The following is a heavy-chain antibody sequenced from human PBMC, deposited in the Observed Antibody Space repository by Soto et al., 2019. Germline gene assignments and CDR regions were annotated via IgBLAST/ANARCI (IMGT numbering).Heavy chain of an antibody. Sequence: QVQLVESGGGVVQPGRSLRLSCAASGFTFSSYGMHWVRQAPGKGLEWVAVISYDGSKKYYADSVKGRFTISRDNSKNTLYLQMNSLRAEDTAVYYCAKDRLAHPGYSSSWYEGYFDYWGQGTLVTVSS. CDR2: ISYDGSKK. V-gene: IGHV3-30*18. J-gene: IGHJ4*02. D-gene: IGHD6-13*01. CDR3: AKDRLAHPGYSSSWYEGYFDY. CDR1: GFTFSSYG.